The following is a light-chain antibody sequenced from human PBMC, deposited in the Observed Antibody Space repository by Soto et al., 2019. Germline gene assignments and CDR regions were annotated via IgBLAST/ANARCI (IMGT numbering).Light chain of an antibody. J-gene: IGLJ1*01. V-gene: IGLV2-23*01. Sequence: QSVLTQPDSVSGSPGQSITISCTGTSSDVGSYNLVSWYQQHPGKAPKLMIYEGSKRPSGVSNRFSGSKSGNTASLTISGLQAEDEADYYCCSYAGSSTFYVFGTGTKLTVL. CDR2: EGS. CDR3: CSYAGSSTFYV. CDR1: SSDVGSYNL.